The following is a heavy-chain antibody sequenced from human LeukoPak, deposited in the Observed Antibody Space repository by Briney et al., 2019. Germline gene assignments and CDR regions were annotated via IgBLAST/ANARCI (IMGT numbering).Heavy chain of an antibody. CDR1: GFTFSTYG. V-gene: IGHV3-23*01. J-gene: IGHJ6*03. CDR2: ISGSGDST. CDR3: AKDAQEQQLVLGYYYHMDV. D-gene: IGHD6-13*01. Sequence: GGSLRLSCAASGFTFSTYGMSWVRQAPGKGLEWVSVISGSGDSTYYADSVKGRFIISRDNSKPTLYLQMNSLRVEDTGIYYCAKDAQEQQLVLGYYYHMDVWGKGTTVTVSS.